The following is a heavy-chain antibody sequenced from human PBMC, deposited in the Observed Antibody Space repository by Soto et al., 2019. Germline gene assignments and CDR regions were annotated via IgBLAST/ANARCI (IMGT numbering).Heavy chain of an antibody. CDR1: GFTFSSYG. D-gene: IGHD3-22*01. J-gene: IGHJ5*02. V-gene: IGHV3-30*18. CDR3: AKDAPAYDRVFDP. CDR2: ISYDGSNK. Sequence: QVQLVESGGGVVQPGRSLRLSCAASGFTFSSYGMHWVRQAPGKGLEWVAVISYDGSNKYYADSVKGRFTISRDNSKNTLYLQMNSLRAEDTAVYYCAKDAPAYDRVFDPWGQGTLVTVSS.